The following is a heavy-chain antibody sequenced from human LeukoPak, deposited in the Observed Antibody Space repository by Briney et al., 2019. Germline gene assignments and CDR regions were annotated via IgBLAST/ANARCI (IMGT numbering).Heavy chain of an antibody. Sequence: PGGSLRLSCAASGFTFSPYTMHWFRQPPGKGLEWLSYINTGSTTIYYADSVKGRFTISRDNAKNSLYLQMNSLRAEDTALYYCAKDIETGYSSSWYLGFDYWGQGTLVTVSS. D-gene: IGHD6-13*01. CDR3: AKDIETGYSSSWYLGFDY. V-gene: IGHV3-48*04. CDR2: INTGSTTI. J-gene: IGHJ4*02. CDR1: GFTFSPYT.